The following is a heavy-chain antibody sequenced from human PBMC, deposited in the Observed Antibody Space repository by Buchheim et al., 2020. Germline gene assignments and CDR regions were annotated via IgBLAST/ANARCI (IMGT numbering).Heavy chain of an antibody. D-gene: IGHD1-26*01. CDR1: GFTFSSYG. CDR3: AKGLYSGSALWEDDFDY. V-gene: IGHV3-30*18. Sequence: QVQLVESGGGVVQPGRSLRLSCAASGFTFSSYGMHWVRQAPGKGLEWVAVISYDGSNKYYADSVKGRFTISRDNSKNTLYLQMNSLRAEDTAVYYCAKGLYSGSALWEDDFDYWGQGTL. J-gene: IGHJ4*02. CDR2: ISYDGSNK.